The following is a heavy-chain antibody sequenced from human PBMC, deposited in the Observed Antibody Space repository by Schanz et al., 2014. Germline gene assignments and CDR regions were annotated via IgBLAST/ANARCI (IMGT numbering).Heavy chain of an antibody. J-gene: IGHJ6*02. CDR1: GFTFSSYG. D-gene: IGHD6-13*01. V-gene: IGHV3-33*01. CDR3: AREEGWGIAAAGPKHYYYGMDV. Sequence: QAQLVESGGGVVQIGRSLRLSCVASGFTFSSYGMHWVRQAPGKGLEWVAVIWSDGSGKYYADSVKGRFTISRDSPKNTLYLQMNSLRAEDTAVYYCAREEGWGIAAAGPKHYYYGMDVWGQGTTVTVSS. CDR2: IWSDGSGK.